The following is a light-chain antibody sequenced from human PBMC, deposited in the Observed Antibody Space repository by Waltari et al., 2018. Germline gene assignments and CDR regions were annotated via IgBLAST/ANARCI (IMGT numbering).Light chain of an antibody. Sequence: DIVMTQSPDSLAVSLGERATINCQSSQSVLSSSNNKNYLAWYRQKPGQPPKLLISWASTRESGVPDRFSGSGSGTDFTLTIGSLQAEDVAVYYCQQYYDAPRTFGQGTKVEIK. CDR1: QSVLSSSNNKNY. J-gene: IGKJ1*01. V-gene: IGKV4-1*01. CDR3: QQYYDAPRT. CDR2: WAS.